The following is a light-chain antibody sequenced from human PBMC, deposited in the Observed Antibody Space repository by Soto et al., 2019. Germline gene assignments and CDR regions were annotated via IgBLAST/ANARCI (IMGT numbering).Light chain of an antibody. CDR1: SSNIGNNY. J-gene: IGLJ3*02. CDR3: GTWESSRNWV. Sequence: QSVLTQSPSVSAAPGQTVNITCSGTSSNIGNNYVSCYQLLPETAPKLLIYDNIKRPSGIPDRFSGSKSGTAATLVITGLQTGEEADYYCGTWESSRNWVFGGGTKMTVL. V-gene: IGLV1-51*01. CDR2: DNI.